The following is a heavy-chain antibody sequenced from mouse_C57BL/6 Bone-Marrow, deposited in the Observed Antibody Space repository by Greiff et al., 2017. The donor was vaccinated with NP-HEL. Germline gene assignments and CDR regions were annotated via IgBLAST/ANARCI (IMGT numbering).Heavy chain of an antibody. Sequence: EVQLVESEGGLVQPGSSMKLSCTASGFTFSDYYMAWVRQVPEKGLEWVANINYDGSSTYYLDSLKSRFIISRDNAKNILYLQMSSLKSEDTATYYCARDRGDGYYGYAMDYWGQGTSVTVSS. CDR2: INYDGSST. CDR1: GFTFSDYY. V-gene: IGHV5-16*01. J-gene: IGHJ4*01. D-gene: IGHD2-3*01. CDR3: ARDRGDGYYGYAMDY.